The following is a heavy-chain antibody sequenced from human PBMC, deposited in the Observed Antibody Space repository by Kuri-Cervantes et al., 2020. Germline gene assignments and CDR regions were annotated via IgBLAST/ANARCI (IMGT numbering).Heavy chain of an antibody. CDR2: IYPGDSDT. V-gene: IGHV5-51*01. CDR1: GYW. J-gene: IGHJ4*02. CDR3: ARRDPAVADTFDY. D-gene: IGHD6-19*01. Sequence: GESLKISCEGSGYWIGWVRQMPGKGLEWMGIIYPGDSDTRYSPSFQGQVTISADKSISTAYLQWSSLKASDTAMYYCARRDPAVADTFDYWGQGTLVTVSS.